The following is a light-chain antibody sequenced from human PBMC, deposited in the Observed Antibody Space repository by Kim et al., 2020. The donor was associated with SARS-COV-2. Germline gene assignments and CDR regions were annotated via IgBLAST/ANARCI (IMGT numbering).Light chain of an antibody. CDR1: VRAKKD. CDR2: KDS. J-gene: IGLJ2*01. CDR3: YSAADKNRGV. Sequence: RGQTARITCSGDVRAKKDARWFQQKRGQAPVLVIDKDSGRPAGLPERFSGSSSGTTVTLTSSGAQVEEEADYYGYSAADKNRGVFGGGTQLTVL. V-gene: IGLV3-27*01.